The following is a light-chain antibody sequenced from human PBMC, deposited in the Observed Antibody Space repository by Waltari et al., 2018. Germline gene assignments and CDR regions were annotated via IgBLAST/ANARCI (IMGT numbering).Light chain of an antibody. CDR2: EVS. V-gene: IGLV2-23*02. CDR1: SSDVGYYHL. CDR3: CSYAGTNTWV. J-gene: IGLJ2*01. Sequence: QSALTQPASVSASPGQSITISCNGPSSDVGYYHLFSWYQQPPAKAPKLLIFEVSKRPTGVSNRFSASKSGNTASMTISGLQAEDEATYHCCSYAGTNTWVFGGGTKVTVL.